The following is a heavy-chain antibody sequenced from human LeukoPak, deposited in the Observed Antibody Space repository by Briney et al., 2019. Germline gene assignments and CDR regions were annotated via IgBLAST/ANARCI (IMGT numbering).Heavy chain of an antibody. CDR1: GFTFSSYW. V-gene: IGHV3-74*01. Sequence: GGSLRLSCAASGFTFSSYWMHWVRQAPGKGLVWVSRIKSDGSSTSYADSVTGRVTISRDNAKNTLYLQLNSLRAEDTAVYYCARDPHGSGSYDSPHDAFDIWGQGTMVTVSS. J-gene: IGHJ3*02. CDR2: IKSDGSST. D-gene: IGHD3-10*01. CDR3: ARDPHGSGSYDSPHDAFDI.